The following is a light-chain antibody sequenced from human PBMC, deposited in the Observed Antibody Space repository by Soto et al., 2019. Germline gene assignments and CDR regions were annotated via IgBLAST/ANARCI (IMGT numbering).Light chain of an antibody. V-gene: IGKV1-17*01. CDR3: RQYDRFPPT. CDR2: AAS. Sequence: IHMTQSPSTLSGSVGDRVTITCRASQGIGNDLAWYQQKPGKAPELLIYAASTLQSGVPSRFSGSGSGTDFTITSSCLQSEKLATHYCRQYDRFPPTCRQGTKVDIK. CDR1: QGIGND. J-gene: IGKJ1*01.